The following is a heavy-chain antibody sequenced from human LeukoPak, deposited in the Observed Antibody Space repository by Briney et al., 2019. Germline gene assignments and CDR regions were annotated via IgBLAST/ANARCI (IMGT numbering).Heavy chain of an antibody. J-gene: IGHJ5*01. Sequence: PGGSLRLSRAASGFTFSSYAMHWVRQAPGKGLEWVAVISYDGSNKYYADSVKGRFTISRDNSKNTLYLQMNSLRAEDTAVYYCAKYSTDYGIFSLISFPDSWGQGTLVTVSS. CDR2: ISYDGSNK. CDR1: GFTFSSYA. D-gene: IGHD4-17*01. CDR3: AKYSTDYGIFSLISFPDS. V-gene: IGHV3-30-3*02.